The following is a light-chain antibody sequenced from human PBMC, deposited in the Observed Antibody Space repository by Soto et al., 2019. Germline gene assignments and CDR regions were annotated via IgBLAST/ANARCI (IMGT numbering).Light chain of an antibody. V-gene: IGLV2-23*01. J-gene: IGLJ2*01. Sequence: QSVLTQPASVSGSPGQSITISCTGTSTDVGAYNLVSWYQQHPGRVTKLIIYEDIKRPSGVSSRFSGSKSGNTASLTISGLQAEDEADYYCCSYAGSRTLVFGGGTKVTVL. CDR2: EDI. CDR1: STDVGAYNL. CDR3: CSYAGSRTLV.